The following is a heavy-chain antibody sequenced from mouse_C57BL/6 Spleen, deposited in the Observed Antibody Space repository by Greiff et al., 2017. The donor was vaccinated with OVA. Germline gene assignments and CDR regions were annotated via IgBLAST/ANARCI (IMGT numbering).Heavy chain of an antibody. V-gene: IGHV2-2*01. CDR3: ARKLTGPYYAMDY. Sequence: VQLQQSGPGLVQPSQSLSITCTVSGFSLTSYGVHWVRQSPGKGLEWLGVIWSGGSTDYNAAFISRLSISKDNSKSQVFFKMNRLQADDTAIYYCARKLTGPYYAMDYWGQGTSVTVSS. J-gene: IGHJ4*01. CDR1: GFSLTSYG. CDR2: IWSGGST. D-gene: IGHD4-1*01.